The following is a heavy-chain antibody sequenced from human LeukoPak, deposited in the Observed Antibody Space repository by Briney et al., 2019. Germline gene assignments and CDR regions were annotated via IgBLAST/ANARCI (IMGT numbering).Heavy chain of an antibody. J-gene: IGHJ3*02. CDR2: IYYSGST. CDR1: GGSISSYY. CDR3: ARGYSDAFDI. Sequence: SETLSLTCTVSGGSISSYYWSWIRQPPGKGLEWIGYIYYSGSTNCNPSLKSRVTISVDTSKNQFSLKLSSVTAADAAVYYWARGYSDAFDIWGQGTMVTVSS. D-gene: IGHD5-18*01. V-gene: IGHV4-59*01.